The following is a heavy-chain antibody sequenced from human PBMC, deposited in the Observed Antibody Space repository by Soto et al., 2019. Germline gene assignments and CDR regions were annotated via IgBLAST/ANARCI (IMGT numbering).Heavy chain of an antibody. CDR1: GGSISSYY. Sequence: SETLSLTCTVSGGSISSYYWSWIRQPPGKGLEWIGYIYYSGSTNYNPSLKSRVTISVDTSKSQFSLKLSSVTAADTAVYYCARAVGFSSSYMDVWGKGTTVTVSS. CDR2: IYYSGST. V-gene: IGHV4-59*01. J-gene: IGHJ6*03. D-gene: IGHD6-13*01. CDR3: ARAVGFSSSYMDV.